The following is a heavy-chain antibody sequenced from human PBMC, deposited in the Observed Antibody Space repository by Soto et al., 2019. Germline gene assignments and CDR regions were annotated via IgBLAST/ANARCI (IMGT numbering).Heavy chain of an antibody. Sequence: QVQLVQSGAEVKKPGSSVKVSCKASGGTFSSYAISWVRQAPGQGLEWMGGIIPIFGTANYAQKFQGRVTITADESTSTAYMELSSLRSEDTAVYYCARDAYGDYVGRRENNWFDPWGQGTLVTVSS. J-gene: IGHJ5*02. CDR1: GGTFSSYA. CDR3: ARDAYGDYVGRRENNWFDP. V-gene: IGHV1-69*01. CDR2: IIPIFGTA. D-gene: IGHD4-17*01.